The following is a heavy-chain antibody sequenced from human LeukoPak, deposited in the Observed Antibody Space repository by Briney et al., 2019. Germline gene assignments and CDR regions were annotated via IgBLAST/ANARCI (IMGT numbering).Heavy chain of an antibody. D-gene: IGHD5-18*01. CDR2: IKQDGSEK. J-gene: IGHJ6*03. CDR3: ARVDRKVQLWPTERYYYYMDV. V-gene: IGHV3-7*01. CDR1: GFILSSYW. Sequence: GGSLRLSCAASGFILSSYWMSWVRQDPGKGLEWVANIKQDGSEKYYVDSVKGRFTISRDNAKNSLFLQMNSMRAEDTAVYYCARVDRKVQLWPTERYYYYMDVWGKGTTVTVSS.